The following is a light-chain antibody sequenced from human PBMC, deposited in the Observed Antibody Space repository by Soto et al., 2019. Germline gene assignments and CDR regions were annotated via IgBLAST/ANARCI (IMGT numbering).Light chain of an antibody. CDR2: TAS. Sequence: IQMTKSPSSLSASVGDRVTITCRASQSIVRHLNWYQQQPGKAPELLIYTASNLESGVPSRFSGSGSGTEFARTSSSLQTADSAVYYCQQSHSIPLSFGGGTKVEFK. J-gene: IGKJ4*01. V-gene: IGKV1-39*01. CDR3: QQSHSIPLS. CDR1: QSIVRH.